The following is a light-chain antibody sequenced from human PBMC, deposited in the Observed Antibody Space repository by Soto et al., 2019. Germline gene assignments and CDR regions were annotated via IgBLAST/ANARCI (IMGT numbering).Light chain of an antibody. Sequence: DIRMTQSPSSLSASVGDSVTITCQASRDIIKFLNWYQQKPGKAPKILIYDASNLETGVPARFSGGGSGTDFALTISSLQPEDSATYYGQYYDNLHLFTFGPGTKV. J-gene: IGKJ3*01. CDR1: RDIIKF. CDR2: DAS. CDR3: QYYDNLHLFT. V-gene: IGKV1-33*01.